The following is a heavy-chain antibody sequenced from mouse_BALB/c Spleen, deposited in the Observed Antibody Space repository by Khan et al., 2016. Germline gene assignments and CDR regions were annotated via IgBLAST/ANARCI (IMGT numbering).Heavy chain of an antibody. J-gene: IGHJ4*01. CDR3: ARQDRDSSGYYYAMDY. CDR2: ILPGSGST. D-gene: IGHD3-2*01. Sequence: QVQLKQSGAELMKPGASVKISCKATGYTFSSYWIEWVKQRPGHGLEWIGEILPGSGSTNYNEKFKGKATFTADTSSNTAYMQLSSLTSEDSAVYYCARQDRDSSGYYYAMDYWGQGTSVTVSS. CDR1: GYTFSSYW. V-gene: IGHV1-9*01.